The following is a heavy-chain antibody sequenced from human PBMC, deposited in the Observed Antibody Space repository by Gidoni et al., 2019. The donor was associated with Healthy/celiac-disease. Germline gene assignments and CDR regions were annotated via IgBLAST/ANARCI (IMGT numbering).Heavy chain of an antibody. Sequence: EVQLVESGGGLVKPGGSLSLSCAASGFTFSSYSMNWVRQAPGKGLEWVSSISSSSSYIYYADSVKGRFTISRDNAKNSLYLQMNSLRAEDTAVYYCARDGEASLYYFDYWGQGTLVTVSS. V-gene: IGHV3-21*01. D-gene: IGHD2-2*01. J-gene: IGHJ4*02. CDR3: ARDGEASLYYFDY. CDR1: GFTFSSYS. CDR2: ISSSSSYI.